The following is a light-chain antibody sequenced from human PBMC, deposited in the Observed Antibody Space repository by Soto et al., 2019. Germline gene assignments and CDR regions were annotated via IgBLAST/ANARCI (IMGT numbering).Light chain of an antibody. CDR2: GAS. V-gene: IGKV3-15*01. Sequence: EIVMTQSPATLSVSPGERATLSCRASQSVSSNLAWYQQKPGQAPRLLIYGASTRATGIPARFSGSGSGTEVTLTISSRQSEDVAVYYCQQYNNWPPWTFGQGTKVEIK. J-gene: IGKJ1*01. CDR1: QSVSSN. CDR3: QQYNNWPPWT.